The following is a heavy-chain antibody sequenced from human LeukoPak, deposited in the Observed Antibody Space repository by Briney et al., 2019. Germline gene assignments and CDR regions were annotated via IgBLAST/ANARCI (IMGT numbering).Heavy chain of an antibody. CDR3: ARDNSVGDTAWWFDP. J-gene: IGHJ5*02. V-gene: IGHV1-46*01. Sequence: ASVKVSCKASGYTFTSYYMHWVRQAPGQGLEWMGLINPSGSSTSYAQKFQGRLALTRDMSTSTDYMELSSLRSEDTAVYYCARDNSVGDTAWWFDPWGQGTLVTVSS. CDR2: INPSGSST. D-gene: IGHD1-26*01. CDR1: GYTFTSYY.